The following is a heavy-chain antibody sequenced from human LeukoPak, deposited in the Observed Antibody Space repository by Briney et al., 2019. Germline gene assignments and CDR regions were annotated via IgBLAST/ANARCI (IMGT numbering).Heavy chain of an antibody. J-gene: IGHJ4*02. CDR3: ARASPMIDY. V-gene: IGHV3-74*01. CDR2: MNSDGSIT. Sequence: GGSLTLSCAASGFILSGYWMNWVRHAPGKGRGWVSRMNSDGSITDYADSVKGRFTISRDTASNTLYLQMDSLRAEDTAVYYCARASPMIDYWGQGTLVTVSS. D-gene: IGHD3-22*01. CDR1: GFILSGYW.